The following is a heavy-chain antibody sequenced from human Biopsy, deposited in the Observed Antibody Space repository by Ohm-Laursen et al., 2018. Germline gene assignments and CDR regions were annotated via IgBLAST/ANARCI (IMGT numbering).Heavy chain of an antibody. CDR2: IYYSGST. V-gene: IGHV4-59*07. Sequence: SDTLSLTCIVSGGSITSYYRSWIRRPPGKRLEWIGYIYYSGSTNYNPSLKSRVTISEDRSKNQFSLKLKSVTAADTAVYYCATSLPSHWGSAALENWGQGILVTVSS. CDR3: ATSLPSHWGSAALEN. J-gene: IGHJ4*02. D-gene: IGHD6-6*01. CDR1: GGSITSYY.